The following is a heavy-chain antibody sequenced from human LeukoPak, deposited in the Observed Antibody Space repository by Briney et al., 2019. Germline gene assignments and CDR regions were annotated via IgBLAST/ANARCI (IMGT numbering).Heavy chain of an antibody. CDR1: GYTFTGYY. J-gene: IGHJ5*02. V-gene: IGHV1-2*02. D-gene: IGHD3-10*01. Sequence: RASVKVSCKASGYTFTGYYMHWVRQAPGQGLEWMGWINPNSGGTNYAQKFQGRVTMTRDTSISTAYMELSRLRSDDTAVYYCARIRITMVRGVENWFDPWGQGTLVTVSS. CDR3: ARIRITMVRGVENWFDP. CDR2: INPNSGGT.